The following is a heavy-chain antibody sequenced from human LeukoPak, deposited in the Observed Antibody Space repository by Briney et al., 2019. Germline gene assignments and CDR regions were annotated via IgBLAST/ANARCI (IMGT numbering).Heavy chain of an antibody. CDR1: GFTFSSYG. Sequence: GGSLRLSCVASGFTFSSYGMSWVRQAPGKGLEWVSSTRGSGDDTYYADSVKGRFTLSRDNSKNTLYLQMNSLRADDTAVYYCAKKRSSGGATQFDYWGQGTLVTVSS. CDR2: TRGSGDDT. D-gene: IGHD2-15*01. CDR3: AKKRSSGGATQFDY. J-gene: IGHJ4*02. V-gene: IGHV3-23*01.